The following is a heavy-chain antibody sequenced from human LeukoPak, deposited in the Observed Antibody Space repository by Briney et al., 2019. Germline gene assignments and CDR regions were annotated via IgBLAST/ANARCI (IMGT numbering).Heavy chain of an antibody. Sequence: SVKVSCKASGGTFSSYAISWVRQAPGQGLEWTGRIIPIFGTANYAQKFQGRVTITTDESTSTAYMELSSLRSEDTAVYYCAREGRIAVAGTFDYWGQGTLVTVSS. D-gene: IGHD6-19*01. V-gene: IGHV1-69*05. J-gene: IGHJ4*02. CDR3: AREGRIAVAGTFDY. CDR2: IIPIFGTA. CDR1: GGTFSSYA.